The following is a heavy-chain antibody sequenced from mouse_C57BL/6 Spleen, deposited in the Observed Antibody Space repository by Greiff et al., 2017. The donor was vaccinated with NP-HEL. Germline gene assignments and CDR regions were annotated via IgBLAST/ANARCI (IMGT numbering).Heavy chain of an antibody. J-gene: IGHJ3*01. Sequence: EVQRVESGPGLVKPSQSLSLTCSVTGYSITSGYYWNWIRQFPGNKLEWMGYISYDGSNNYNPSLKNRISITRDTSKNQFFLKLNSVTTEDTATYYCAREGRGDDWFAYWGQGTLVTVSA. V-gene: IGHV3-6*01. CDR2: ISYDGSN. CDR1: GYSITSGYY. CDR3: AREGRGDDWFAY.